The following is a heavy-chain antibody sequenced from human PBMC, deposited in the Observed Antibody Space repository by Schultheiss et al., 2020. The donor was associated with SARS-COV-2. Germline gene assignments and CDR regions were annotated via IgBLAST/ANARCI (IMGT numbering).Heavy chain of an antibody. CDR3: ARGQSR. V-gene: IGHV4-59*12. J-gene: IGHJ4*02. Sequence: SETLSLTCAVYGGSFSGYYWSWIRQPPGKGLEWIGYIYYSGSTNYNPSLKSRVTISVDTSKNQFSLKLSSVTAADTAVYYCARGQSRWGQGTLVTVSS. CDR1: GGSFSGYY. CDR2: IYYSGST.